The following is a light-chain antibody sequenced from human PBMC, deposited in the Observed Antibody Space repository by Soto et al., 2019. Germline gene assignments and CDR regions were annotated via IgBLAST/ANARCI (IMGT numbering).Light chain of an antibody. J-gene: IGKJ4*01. CDR2: AAS. Sequence: DIQMTQSPSSLSASVGDRVTITCRASQSISDSLNWYQHKPGTAPKLLIYAASSLQSWVPSRFSGGGSGTDFTLTISSLQPEDFVTYFCQQSFSFPATFGGGTKVEIK. V-gene: IGKV1-39*01. CDR3: QQSFSFPAT. CDR1: QSISDS.